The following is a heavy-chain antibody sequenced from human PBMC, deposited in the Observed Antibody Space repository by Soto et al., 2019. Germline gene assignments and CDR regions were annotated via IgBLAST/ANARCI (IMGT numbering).Heavy chain of an antibody. CDR2: MNPNSGRT. CDR1: GYTFTDYD. V-gene: IGHV1-8*02. D-gene: IGHD6-19*01. Sequence: QVQLVQSGAEVRKPGASVKVSCKTSGYTFTDYDINWVRQAPGQGLEWVGRMNPNSGRTDYAQKLEGRVTMTRDISISTAYMELSSLAYDDTAVYFCSTWGRNGWYTGFFWGQGTLVTVSS. J-gene: IGHJ4*02. CDR3: STWGRNGWYTGFF.